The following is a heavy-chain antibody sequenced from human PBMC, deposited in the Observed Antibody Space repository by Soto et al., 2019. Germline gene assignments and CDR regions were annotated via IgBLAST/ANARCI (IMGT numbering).Heavy chain of an antibody. CDR3: AREGGESSDGLYYFDS. J-gene: IGHJ4*02. Sequence: SETLSLTCTVSGGSTSSDNYWSWIRQPPGKGLEWIGHISYSGNTDYNPSLKSRLAISIDTSKNQFSLKLSSVTAADTAVYFCAREGGESSDGLYYFDSWGQGSLVTVSS. CDR1: GGSTSSDNY. D-gene: IGHD3-16*01. V-gene: IGHV4-30-4*01. CDR2: ISYSGNT.